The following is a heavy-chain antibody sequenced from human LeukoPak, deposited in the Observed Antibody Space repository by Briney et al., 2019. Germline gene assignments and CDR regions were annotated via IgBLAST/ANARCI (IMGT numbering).Heavy chain of an antibody. J-gene: IGHJ4*02. Sequence: SGGSLRLSCAASGFAFSSYWASGVRQAPGKGLEWVANINQDGSGQNYVDSVRGRFTISRDNAKNSVYLQMNSLRAEDTAVYYCARSLWPEDYWGQGILVTVSS. V-gene: IGHV3-7*01. D-gene: IGHD2-21*01. CDR3: ARSLWPEDY. CDR1: GFAFSSYW. CDR2: INQDGSGQ.